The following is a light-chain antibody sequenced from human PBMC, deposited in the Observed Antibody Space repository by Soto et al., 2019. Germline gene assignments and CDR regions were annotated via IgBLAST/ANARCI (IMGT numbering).Light chain of an antibody. J-gene: IGLJ1*01. CDR2: GNT. CDR1: SSNIGAGYD. V-gene: IGLV1-40*01. CDR3: QSYDSSLSGYV. Sequence: QAVVTQPPSVSGAPGQRVTMSCTGSSSNIGAGYDVHWYQQLPGTAPKLLISGNTNRPSGVPDRFSGSKSGTSASLAITGLQAEDEADYYCQSYDSSLSGYVFGTGTKVTDL.